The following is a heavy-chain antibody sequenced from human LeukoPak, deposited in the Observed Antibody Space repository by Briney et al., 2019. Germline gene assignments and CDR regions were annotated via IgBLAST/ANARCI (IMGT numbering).Heavy chain of an antibody. Sequence: PGGSLRLSCAASGFTFSSYWMHWVRQAPGKGLVWVSRINSDGSSTNYADSVKGRFTSSRDNAKNTLSLQMNSLRAEDTAVYYCAKVSGGGLYYDGMDVWGQGTTVTVSS. V-gene: IGHV3-74*01. CDR2: INSDGSST. CDR1: GFTFSSYW. CDR3: AKVSGGGLYYDGMDV. J-gene: IGHJ6*02. D-gene: IGHD1-14*01.